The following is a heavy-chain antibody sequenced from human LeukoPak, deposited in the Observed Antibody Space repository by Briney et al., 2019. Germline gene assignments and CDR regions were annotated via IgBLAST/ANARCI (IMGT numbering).Heavy chain of an antibody. J-gene: IGHJ3*02. V-gene: IGHV4-38-2*02. Sequence: SETLSLTCTVSGYSISSGYFWVWIRQPPGKGLEWIGGIYHPGTTYYNPSLKSRVTISLDTPKNQFSLKLSSVTAADTAVYYCASVPPTEYNWDYVKAFDIWGQGTMVTVSS. CDR3: ASVPPTEYNWDYVKAFDI. D-gene: IGHD1-7*01. CDR2: IYHPGTT. CDR1: GYSISSGYF.